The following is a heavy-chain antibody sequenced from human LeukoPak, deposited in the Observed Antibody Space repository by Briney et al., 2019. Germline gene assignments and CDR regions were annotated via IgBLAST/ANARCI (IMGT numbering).Heavy chain of an antibody. Sequence: PGGSLRLSCAASGFTFSSYGMHWVRQAPGEGLEWVGRITSKTDGGTTDYAAPVKGRFSISRDDSTDTLYLQMNNLKTEDTAVYYCSTYTHKNGWYWGQGTLVTVSS. D-gene: IGHD2-15*01. CDR3: STYTHKNGWY. J-gene: IGHJ4*02. CDR2: ITSKTDGGTT. CDR1: GFTFSSYG. V-gene: IGHV3-15*01.